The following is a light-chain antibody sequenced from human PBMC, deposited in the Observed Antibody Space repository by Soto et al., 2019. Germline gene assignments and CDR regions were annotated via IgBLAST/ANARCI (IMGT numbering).Light chain of an antibody. CDR1: QTISSW. Sequence: DIQMTQSPSTLYGSVGDRVTITCRASQTISSWLAWYQQKPGKAPKRLIYKASTLKSGVPSRFSGSGSGTEGTLTISSLQPDDGATYYCQHSNSYSEAFGQGTKVDIK. J-gene: IGKJ1*01. CDR2: KAS. V-gene: IGKV1-5*03. CDR3: QHSNSYSEA.